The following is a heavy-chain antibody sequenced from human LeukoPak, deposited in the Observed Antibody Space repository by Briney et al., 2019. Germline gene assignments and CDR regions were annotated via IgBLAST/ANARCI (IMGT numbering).Heavy chain of an antibody. CDR1: GGSISSYY. V-gene: IGHV4-59*01. J-gene: IGHJ4*02. CDR3: ARASGPIAAAGTLDY. CDR2: IYYSGST. D-gene: IGHD6-13*01. Sequence: SETLSLTCTVSGGSISSYYWSWIRQPPGKGLEWIGYIYYSGSTNYNPSLKSRVTISVDTSKNQFSLKLSSVTAADTAVYYCARASGPIAAAGTLDYWGQGTLVTVSS.